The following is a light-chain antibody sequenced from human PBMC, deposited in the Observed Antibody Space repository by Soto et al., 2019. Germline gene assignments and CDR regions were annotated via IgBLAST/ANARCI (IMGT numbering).Light chain of an antibody. CDR2: AAT. V-gene: IGKV1-39*01. Sequence: DIQMTQSPSSLSASVGDRVTISCRASQSIRSYLNWYQQKPGTAPNLLIYAATSLQSGVTSRFSGSGSGTDFTLTISSLQPEDFATYYCQQSSSIPFTFGPGTKVDIK. CDR1: QSIRSY. J-gene: IGKJ3*01. CDR3: QQSSSIPFT.